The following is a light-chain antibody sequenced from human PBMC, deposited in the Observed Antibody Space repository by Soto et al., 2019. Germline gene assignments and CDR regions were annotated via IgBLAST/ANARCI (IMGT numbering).Light chain of an antibody. V-gene: IGLV7-46*01. CDR3: LISSGGARV. CDR2: DTN. J-gene: IGLJ3*02. CDR1: TGAVTIGHY. Sequence: QAVVTQEPSLTVSPGGTVSLTCGSNTGAVTIGHYPYGFQQKPGQAPRTRVYDTNNRHSWTPARFSGSLLGGKAALTLSGAQPEDEADYYCLISSGGARVFGGGTKVTVL.